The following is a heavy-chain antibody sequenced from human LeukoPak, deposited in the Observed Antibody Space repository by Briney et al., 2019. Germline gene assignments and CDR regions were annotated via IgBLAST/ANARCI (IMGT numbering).Heavy chain of an antibody. CDR2: INHSGST. CDR3: ARQVRYWANYFDY. J-gene: IGHJ4*02. CDR1: GGSFSGYY. D-gene: IGHD2-15*01. V-gene: IGHV4-34*01. Sequence: SETLSLTCAVYGGSFSGYYWSWIRQPPGKGLEWIGEINHSGSTNYNPSLKSRVTISVDTSKNQFSLKLSSVTAADTAVYYCARQVRYWANYFDYWSQGTLVTVSS.